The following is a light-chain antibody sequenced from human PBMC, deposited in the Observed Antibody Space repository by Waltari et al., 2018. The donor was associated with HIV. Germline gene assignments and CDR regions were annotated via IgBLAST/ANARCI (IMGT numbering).Light chain of an antibody. CDR1: TLGDKF. Sequence: SYELTQPPSLSVSAGQTATITCSGYTLGDKFVSWYQQKPGQSPFLVIFQDTKRPSGIPERFSGSSSGNTATLTIRGTQAMDEADYYCQALDSNTVVFGGGTKLAVL. V-gene: IGLV3-1*01. CDR2: QDT. CDR3: QALDSNTVV. J-gene: IGLJ3*02.